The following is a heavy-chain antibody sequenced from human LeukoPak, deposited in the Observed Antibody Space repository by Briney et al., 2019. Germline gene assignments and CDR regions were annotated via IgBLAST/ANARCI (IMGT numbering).Heavy chain of an antibody. CDR1: GYTFTGYY. Sequence: ASVKVSCKASGYTFTGYYMRWVPQAPGQGLEWMGWINPNSGGTNYAQKFQGRVTMTRDTSISTAYMELSRLRSDDTAVHYCARGSDDFWSGYSPSYRGQGTLVTVSS. V-gene: IGHV1-2*02. CDR2: INPNSGGT. J-gene: IGHJ4*02. D-gene: IGHD3-3*01. CDR3: ARGSDDFWSGYSPSY.